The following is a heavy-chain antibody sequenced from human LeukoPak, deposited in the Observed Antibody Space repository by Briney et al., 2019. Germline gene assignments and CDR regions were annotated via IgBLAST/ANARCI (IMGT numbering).Heavy chain of an antibody. D-gene: IGHD3-16*01. CDR2: IYYSGST. J-gene: IGHJ4*02. Sequence: PSETLSLTCTVSGGSISSSSYYWGWIRQPPGKGLEWIGSIYYSGSTYYNPSLKSRVTISVDTSKNQFSLKLSSVTAADTAVYYCARAVGELHSSPFDYWGQGTLVTVSS. CDR3: ARAVGELHSSPFDY. V-gene: IGHV4-39*07. CDR1: GGSISSSSYY.